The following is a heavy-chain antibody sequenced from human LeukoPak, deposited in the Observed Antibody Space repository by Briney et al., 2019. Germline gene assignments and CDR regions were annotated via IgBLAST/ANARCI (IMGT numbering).Heavy chain of an antibody. J-gene: IGHJ3*02. Sequence: PGGSLRLSCVASGFTFSSYAMSWVRQAPGKGLEWVSSISSSSSYIYYADSVKGRFTISRDNAKNSLYLQMNSLRAEDTAVYYCASPAGSYADAFDIWGQGTMVTVSS. V-gene: IGHV3-21*01. CDR1: GFTFSSYA. D-gene: IGHD1-26*01. CDR3: ASPAGSYADAFDI. CDR2: ISSSSSYI.